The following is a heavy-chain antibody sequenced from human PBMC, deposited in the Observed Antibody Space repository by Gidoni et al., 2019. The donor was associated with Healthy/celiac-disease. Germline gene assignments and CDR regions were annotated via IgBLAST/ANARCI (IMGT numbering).Heavy chain of an antibody. Sequence: EVQLVESGGGLVQPGGSLRLSCAASGFPFSSYDMHWVRQATGKGLEWVSAIGTAGDTYYPGSVKGRFTISRENAKNSLYLQMNSLRAEDTAVYYCARGGDFWSGYPYFDYWGQGTLVTVSS. CDR3: ARGGDFWSGYPYFDY. J-gene: IGHJ4*02. V-gene: IGHV3-13*01. CDR1: GFPFSSYD. CDR2: IGTAGDT. D-gene: IGHD3-3*01.